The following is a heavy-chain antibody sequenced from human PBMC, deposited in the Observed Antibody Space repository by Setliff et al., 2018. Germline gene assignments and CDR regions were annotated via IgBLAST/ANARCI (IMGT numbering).Heavy chain of an antibody. V-gene: IGHV4-61*02. D-gene: IGHD3-3*02. J-gene: IGHJ5*02. Sequence: SETLSLTCTVSGGSISSGGYYWSWIRQHPGKGLEWIGRIYVSTGSTNYSPSLKSRVSISVDRSKNQFSLNLTSVTAADTAVYYCARAGFELGQYNWFDPWGQGTLVTVSS. CDR3: ARAGFELGQYNWFDP. CDR2: IYVSTGST. CDR1: GGSISSGGYY.